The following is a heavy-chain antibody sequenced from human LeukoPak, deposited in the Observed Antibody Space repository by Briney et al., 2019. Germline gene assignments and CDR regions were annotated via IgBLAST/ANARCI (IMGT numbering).Heavy chain of an antibody. CDR2: ISSSSSYI. V-gene: IGHV3-21*01. Sequence: PGGSLRLSCAASGFTFSSYSMNWVRQAPGKGLEWVSSISSSSSYIYYADSVKGRFTISRDNSKNTLYLQMNSLRAEDTAVYYCAKDSRYSSSWAYFDYWGQGTLVTVSS. D-gene: IGHD6-13*01. J-gene: IGHJ4*02. CDR1: GFTFSSYS. CDR3: AKDSRYSSSWAYFDY.